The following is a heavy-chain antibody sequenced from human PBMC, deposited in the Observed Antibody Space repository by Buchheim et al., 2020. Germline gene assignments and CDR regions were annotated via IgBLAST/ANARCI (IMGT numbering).Heavy chain of an antibody. Sequence: QVQVVESGGGVVQPGRSLRLSCAASGFTFSTYGMHWVRQAPGQGLEWVAAIWYDGTNKYYADSVQGRFTISRDNSKNRLYLQMNSLRAEDTAVYYCARDRDAYDGYFYCSLDVWGQGTT. J-gene: IGHJ6*02. CDR3: ARDRDAYDGYFYCSLDV. V-gene: IGHV3-33*01. CDR2: IWYDGTNK. D-gene: IGHD5-24*01. CDR1: GFTFSTYG.